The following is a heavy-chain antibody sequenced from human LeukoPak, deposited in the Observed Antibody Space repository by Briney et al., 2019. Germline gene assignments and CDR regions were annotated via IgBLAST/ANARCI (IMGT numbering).Heavy chain of an antibody. CDR2: MNPNSGNT. J-gene: IGHJ6*03. V-gene: IGHV1-8*01. Sequence: ASVKVSCKASGYTFTSYDINWVRQATGQGLEWMGWMNPNSGNTGYAQKFQGRVTMTRNTSISTAYMELSSLRSEDTAVYYCARDKGLEDIVVVPAAMRGPTTNYYYYMDVWGKGTTVTVSS. CDR1: GYTFTSYD. CDR3: ARDKGLEDIVVVPAAMRGPTTNYYYYMDV. D-gene: IGHD2-2*01.